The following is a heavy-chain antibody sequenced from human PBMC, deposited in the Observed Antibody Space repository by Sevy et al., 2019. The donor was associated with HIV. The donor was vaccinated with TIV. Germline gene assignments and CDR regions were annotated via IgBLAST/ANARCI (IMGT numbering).Heavy chain of an antibody. CDR2: IIPIFGTA. Sequence: SVKVSCKASGGTFSSYAISWVRQAPGQGLEWMGGIIPIFGTANYAQKFQGRVTITADESTSTAYMELSSLRSEDTAVYYCARLSDGYCSSTSCHSLGEYYYYGMDVWGQGTTVTVSS. CDR1: GGTFSSYA. V-gene: IGHV1-69*13. CDR3: ARLSDGYCSSTSCHSLGEYYYYGMDV. J-gene: IGHJ6*02. D-gene: IGHD2-2*01.